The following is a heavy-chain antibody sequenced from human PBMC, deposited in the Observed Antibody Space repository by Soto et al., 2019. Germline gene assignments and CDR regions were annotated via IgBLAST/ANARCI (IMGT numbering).Heavy chain of an antibody. CDR2: IYPGDSDT. D-gene: IGHD3-10*01. Sequence: LKISCKGSGYSFTSYWIGWVRQMPGKGLEWMGIIYPGDSDTRYSPSFQGQVTISADKSISTAYLQWSSLKASDTAMYYCARQEYYYGSGSLYYYGMDVWGQGTTVTVSS. J-gene: IGHJ6*02. CDR1: GYSFTSYW. CDR3: ARQEYYYGSGSLYYYGMDV. V-gene: IGHV5-51*01.